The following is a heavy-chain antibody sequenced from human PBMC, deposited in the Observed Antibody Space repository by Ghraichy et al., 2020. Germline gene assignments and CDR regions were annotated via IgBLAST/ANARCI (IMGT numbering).Heavy chain of an antibody. CDR2: ISGDGASP. D-gene: IGHD3-10*01. V-gene: IGHV3-43*02. Sequence: GGSLRLSCVDSGFTFDDYTMHWVRQAPGKGLEWVSLISGDGASPYYADSVKGRFTISRDNSKNSLYLQMNSLTTEDTALYYCASKIASGYWGQGTLVTVSS. J-gene: IGHJ4*02. CDR3: ASKIASGY. CDR1: GFTFDDYT.